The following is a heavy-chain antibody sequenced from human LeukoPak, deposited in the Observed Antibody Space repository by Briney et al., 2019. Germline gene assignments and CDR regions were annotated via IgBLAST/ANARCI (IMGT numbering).Heavy chain of an antibody. J-gene: IGHJ5*02. D-gene: IGHD3-22*01. V-gene: IGHV1-18*04. CDR3: ARRYYDRREDWFDP. CDR1: GYTFTGYY. Sequence: ASVKVSCKASGYTFTGYYMHWVRQAPGQGLEWMGWISAYNGNTNYAQKLQGRVTMTTDTSTSTAYMELRSLRSDDTAVYYCARRYYDRREDWFDPWGQGTLVTVSS. CDR2: ISAYNGNT.